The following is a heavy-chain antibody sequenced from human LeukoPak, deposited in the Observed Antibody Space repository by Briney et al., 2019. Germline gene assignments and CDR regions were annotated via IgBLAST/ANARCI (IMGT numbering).Heavy chain of an antibody. CDR1: GFTFSSYA. CDR2: ISGSGGST. Sequence: LPGGSLRLSCAASGFTFSSYAMSWVRQAPGKGLEWVSAISGSGGSTYYADSVKGRFTIPRDNSKNTLYLQMNSLRAEDTAVYYCAKDRRYCSSTSCYTHLYYYYYYMDVWGKGTTVTVSS. V-gene: IGHV3-23*01. D-gene: IGHD2-2*02. CDR3: AKDRRYCSSTSCYTHLYYYYYYMDV. J-gene: IGHJ6*03.